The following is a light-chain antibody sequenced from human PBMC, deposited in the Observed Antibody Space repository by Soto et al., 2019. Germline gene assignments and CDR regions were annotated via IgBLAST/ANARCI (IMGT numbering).Light chain of an antibody. CDR3: TSYRTSSTYV. V-gene: IGLV2-14*01. CDR1: SSDIGGYDF. Sequence: QSALTQPASVSGSPGQSITISCIGTSSDIGGYDFVSWYQQHPGKAPKLLIYDVTSRPSGVSYRLSGSKSGNTASLTISGLQAEDEADYYCTSYRTSSTYVFGTGTKLTVL. J-gene: IGLJ1*01. CDR2: DVT.